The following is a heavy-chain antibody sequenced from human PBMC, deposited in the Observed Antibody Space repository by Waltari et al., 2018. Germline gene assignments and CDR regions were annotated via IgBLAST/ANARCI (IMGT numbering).Heavy chain of an antibody. D-gene: IGHD6-19*01. Sequence: QVQLQESGPGLVKPSQTLSLTCTVSGGSISRGSYYWSWIRQPAGKGLEWIGRIYTSGSTNYNPSLKSRVTISVDTSKNQFSLKLSSVTAADTAVYYCARESSGWYGGYFDYWGQGTLVTVSS. CDR3: ARESSGWYGGYFDY. J-gene: IGHJ4*02. V-gene: IGHV4-61*02. CDR2: IYTSGST. CDR1: GGSISRGSYY.